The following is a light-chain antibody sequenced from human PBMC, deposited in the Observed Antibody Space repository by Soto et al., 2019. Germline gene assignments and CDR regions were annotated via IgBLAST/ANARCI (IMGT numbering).Light chain of an antibody. V-gene: IGKV3-15*01. CDR1: QSVSSSY. Sequence: EIVLTQSPGTLSLSPGERATLSCRVSQSVSSSYLAWYQQKPGQAPRLLIYGASTRATGVPARFSGSGSGTEFTLTISSLRSEDFAAYYCQQSDSWPRTFGPGTKVDIK. J-gene: IGKJ1*01. CDR3: QQSDSWPRT. CDR2: GAS.